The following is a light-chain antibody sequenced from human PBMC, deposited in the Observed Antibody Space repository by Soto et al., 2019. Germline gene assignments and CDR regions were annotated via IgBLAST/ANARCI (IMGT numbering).Light chain of an antibody. CDR3: QQHNKWPWT. J-gene: IGKJ1*01. Sequence: EIVMTQYPDTLSVSQGERATLSCRASQSLSGNLAWYQQKPGQAPRLLICGTSTRATGIPARYSGSGSGTEFTLTISSLQSEDFGVYYCQQHNKWPWTFGQGTKMEI. V-gene: IGKV3-15*01. CDR1: QSLSGN. CDR2: GTS.